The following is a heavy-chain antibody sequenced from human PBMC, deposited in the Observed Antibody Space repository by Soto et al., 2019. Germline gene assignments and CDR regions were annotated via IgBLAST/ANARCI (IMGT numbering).Heavy chain of an antibody. Sequence: SETLSLTCAVYGGSFSGYYWNWIRQPPGKGLEWIGEIYHSGSTNYNPSLKSRVSISVDTSKNQFSLKLSSVTAADTAVYYCAKLGGQGSYARGYFDYWGQGTLVTVSS. CDR1: GGSFSGYY. J-gene: IGHJ4*02. CDR2: IYHSGST. D-gene: IGHD2-2*01. V-gene: IGHV4-34*01. CDR3: AKLGGQGSYARGYFDY.